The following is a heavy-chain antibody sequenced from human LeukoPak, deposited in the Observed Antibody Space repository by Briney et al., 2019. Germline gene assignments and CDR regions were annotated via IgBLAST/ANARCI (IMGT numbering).Heavy chain of an antibody. V-gene: IGHV1-46*03. J-gene: IGHJ5*02. Sequence: GAVKVSCTGSGDTFTGYYRDWVRQTPGQGLEWMGIINPIGGSTSYAQKFQGRDTMTRDTSTRTVYMELRSLRSEDTAVYYCARVLRFLESWFDPWGQGTLVTVSS. D-gene: IGHD3-3*01. CDR1: GDTFTGYY. CDR2: INPIGGST. CDR3: ARVLRFLESWFDP.